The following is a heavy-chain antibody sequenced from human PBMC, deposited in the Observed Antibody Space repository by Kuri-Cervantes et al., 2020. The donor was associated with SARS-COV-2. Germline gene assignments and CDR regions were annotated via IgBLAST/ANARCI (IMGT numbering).Heavy chain of an antibody. Sequence: SETLSLTCTVSGGSISSYYWSWIRQPPGKGLEWIGYIYYSGSTNYNPSLKSRVTISVDTSKNQFSLKLSSVTAADTAVYYCASLRTGEGPLLDYWGQGTLVTVSS. D-gene: IGHD7-27*01. CDR1: GGSISSYY. V-gene: IGHV4-59*12. J-gene: IGHJ4*02. CDR3: ASLRTGEGPLLDY. CDR2: IYYSGST.